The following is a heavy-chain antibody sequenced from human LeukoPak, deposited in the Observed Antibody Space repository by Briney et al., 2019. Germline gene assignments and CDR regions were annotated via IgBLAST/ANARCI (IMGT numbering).Heavy chain of an antibody. Sequence: PSETLSLTCTVSGGSISSYYWSWIRQPPGKGLEWIGYFYYSGSTNYNPSLKSRVTISVDTSKNQFSLKLSSVTAADTAVYYCARAGSGSYYAGHYYYAMDVWGQGTTVTVSS. V-gene: IGHV4-59*08. J-gene: IGHJ6*02. D-gene: IGHD3-10*01. CDR2: FYYSGST. CDR1: GGSISSYY. CDR3: ARAGSGSYYAGHYYYAMDV.